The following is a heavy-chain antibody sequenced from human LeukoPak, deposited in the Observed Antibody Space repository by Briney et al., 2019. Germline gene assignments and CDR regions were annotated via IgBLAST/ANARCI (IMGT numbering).Heavy chain of an antibody. Sequence: GGSLRLSCAASGFTFSSYSMNWVRQAPGKGLEWVSSISSSSSYIYYADSVKGRFTISRDNAKNSLYLRMNSLRAEDTAVYYCARDSLGDYGMDVWGQGTTVTVSS. V-gene: IGHV3-21*01. CDR2: ISSSSSYI. CDR1: GFTFSSYS. D-gene: IGHD3-16*02. J-gene: IGHJ6*02. CDR3: ARDSLGDYGMDV.